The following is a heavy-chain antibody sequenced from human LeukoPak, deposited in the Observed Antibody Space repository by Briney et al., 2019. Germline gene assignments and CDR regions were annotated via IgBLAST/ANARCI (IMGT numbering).Heavy chain of an antibody. V-gene: IGHV1-46*01. CDR1: GYTFTSYY. D-gene: IGHD3-22*01. CDR3: ARALNYYDSSGYLRYYYYGMDV. J-gene: IGHJ6*02. Sequence: ASVKVSCKASGYTFTSYYMHWVRQAPGQGLEWMGIINPSGGSTSYAQKFQGRVTMTRDTSTSTVYMELSSLRSEDTAVYYCARALNYYDSSGYLRYYYYGMDVWGQGTTVTVSS. CDR2: INPSGGST.